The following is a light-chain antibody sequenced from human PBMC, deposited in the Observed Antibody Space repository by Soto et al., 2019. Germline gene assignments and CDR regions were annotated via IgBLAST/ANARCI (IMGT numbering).Light chain of an antibody. CDR2: AAS. V-gene: IGKV3D-15*01. Sequence: EIVMTQSPATLSVSPGETTRLSCRASQSISSNLAWYQQKPGQAPRLLIYAASTRATGIPARFSGSGSGTDFTLTISRLEPEDFAVFYCQQYAVSPITFGQGTRLEI. J-gene: IGKJ5*01. CDR3: QQYAVSPIT. CDR1: QSISSN.